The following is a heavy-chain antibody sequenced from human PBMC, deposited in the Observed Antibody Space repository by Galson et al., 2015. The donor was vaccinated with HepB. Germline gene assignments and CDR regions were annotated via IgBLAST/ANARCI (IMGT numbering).Heavy chain of an antibody. J-gene: IGHJ4*02. V-gene: IGHV4-39*01. Sequence: TLSLTCTVSGDSIRKTHFSWAWIRQPPGKGLEWVGAFYYSGTTYYAPSLKSRVTISVDSSKNQFFLKLNSVTAADTSVYYCARLTTAAYVDYWGQGALVTVSS. CDR1: GDSIRKTHFS. D-gene: IGHD2/OR15-2a*01. CDR3: ARLTTAAYVDY. CDR2: FYYSGTT.